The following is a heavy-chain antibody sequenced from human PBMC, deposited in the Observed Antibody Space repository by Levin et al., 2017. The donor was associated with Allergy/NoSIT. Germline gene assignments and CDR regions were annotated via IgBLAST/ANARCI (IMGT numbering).Heavy chain of an antibody. J-gene: IGHJ6*02. CDR2: ISSSSSYI. CDR1: GFTFSSYS. Sequence: GESLKISCAASGFTFSSYSMNWVRQAPGKGLEWVSSISSSSSYIYYADSVKGRFTISRDNAKNSLYLQMNSLRAEDTAVYYCARDLFLGIAAPHGYYYGMDVWGQGTTVTVSS. V-gene: IGHV3-21*01. D-gene: IGHD6-13*01. CDR3: ARDLFLGIAAPHGYYYGMDV.